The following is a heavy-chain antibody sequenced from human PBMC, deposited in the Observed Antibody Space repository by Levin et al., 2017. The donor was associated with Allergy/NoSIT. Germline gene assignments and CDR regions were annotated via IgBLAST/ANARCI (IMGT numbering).Heavy chain of an antibody. CDR1: GFTFSDYQ. V-gene: IGHV3-11*03. CDR2: ITSTSTYT. D-gene: IGHD1-26*01. Sequence: RTGGSLRLSCAASGFTFSDYQMTWIRQAPGKGLEWISDITSTSTYTYYANSVKGRFTISRDNTKSSLYLQINSLRAEDTAVYYCARKAPGNYYHYYMDVWGKGTTVTVSS. J-gene: IGHJ6*03. CDR3: ARKAPGNYYHYYMDV.